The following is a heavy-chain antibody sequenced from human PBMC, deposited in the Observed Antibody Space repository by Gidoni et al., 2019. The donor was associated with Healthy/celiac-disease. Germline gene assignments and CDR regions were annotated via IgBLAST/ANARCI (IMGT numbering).Heavy chain of an antibody. Sequence: QVQLQESGPGLVKPSETLSLTCTVSGGSISSYYWSWIRQPPGKGLEWIGYIYYSGSTNYNPSLKSRVTISVDTSKNQFSLKLSSVTAADTAVYYCARSRYCSSTSCYMERKDYYYYGMDVWGQGTTVTVSS. V-gene: IGHV4-59*01. CDR2: IYYSGST. D-gene: IGHD2-2*02. J-gene: IGHJ6*02. CDR1: GGSISSYY. CDR3: ARSRYCSSTSCYMERKDYYYYGMDV.